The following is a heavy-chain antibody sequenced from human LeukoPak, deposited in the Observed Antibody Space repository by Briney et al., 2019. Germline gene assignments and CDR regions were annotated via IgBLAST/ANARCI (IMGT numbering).Heavy chain of an antibody. CDR1: GFNFYIYA. CDR3: VKDWSDEAKCGADCLEY. V-gene: IGHV3-23*01. D-gene: IGHD2-21*02. J-gene: IGHJ4*02. CDR2: INGSGDNT. Sequence: GGSLRLSCAASGFNFYIYAMSWVRQAPGKGLEWVSSINGSGDNTYYADSVKGRYTISRDNSKNTLYLQMNTLRAEDTAVYYCVKDWSDEAKCGADCLEYWGQGTLVTVSS.